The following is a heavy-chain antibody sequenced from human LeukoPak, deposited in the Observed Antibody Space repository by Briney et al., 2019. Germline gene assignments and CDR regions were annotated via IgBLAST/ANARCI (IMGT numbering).Heavy chain of an antibody. Sequence: SETLSLTCAVYGGSFSGYYWSWIRQPPGKGLEWIGEINHSGSTNYNPSLKSRVTISVDTSKNQFSLKLSSVTTADTAVYYCARGLGYCSSTSCKRYYYYMDVWGKGTTVTVSS. CDR2: INHSGST. J-gene: IGHJ6*03. CDR1: GGSFSGYY. CDR3: ARGLGYCSSTSCKRYYYYMDV. D-gene: IGHD2-2*01. V-gene: IGHV4-34*01.